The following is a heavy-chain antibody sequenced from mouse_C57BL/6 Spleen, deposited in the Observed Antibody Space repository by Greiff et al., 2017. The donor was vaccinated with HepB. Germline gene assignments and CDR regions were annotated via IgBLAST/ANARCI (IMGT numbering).Heavy chain of an antibody. V-gene: IGHV5-17*01. CDR3: AREGDYDWYVDV. CDR2: ISSGSSTI. CDR1: GFTFSDYG. Sequence: EVQRVESGGGLVKPGGSLKLSCAASGFTFSDYGMHWVRQAPEKGLEWVAYISSGSSTIYYADTVKGRFTISRDNAKNTMFLQMTSLRSEDTAMYYCAREGDYDWYVDVWGTGTTVTVSS. J-gene: IGHJ1*03. D-gene: IGHD2-4*01.